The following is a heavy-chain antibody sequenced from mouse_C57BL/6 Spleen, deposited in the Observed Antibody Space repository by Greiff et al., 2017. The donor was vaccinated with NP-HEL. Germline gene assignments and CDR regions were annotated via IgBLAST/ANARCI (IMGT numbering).Heavy chain of an antibody. Sequence: VKLQQSGPELVKPGASVKISCKASGYTFTDYNMHWVKQSHGKSLEWIGYINPNNGGTIYNQNFKGKATLTVNKSSSTAYMELRSLTSSESAVYYCARLLLQAWFAYWGQGTLVTVSA. CDR3: ARLLLQAWFAY. CDR1: GYTFTDYN. CDR2: INPNNGGT. V-gene: IGHV1-22*01. D-gene: IGHD1-1*01. J-gene: IGHJ3*01.